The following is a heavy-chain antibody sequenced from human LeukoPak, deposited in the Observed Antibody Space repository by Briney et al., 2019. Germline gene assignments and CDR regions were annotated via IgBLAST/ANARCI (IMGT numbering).Heavy chain of an antibody. CDR3: AGEGSSYDSSGYEYYFDY. Sequence: SETLSLTCTVSGGSISSYYWSWIRQPPGKGLEWIGYIYYSGSTNYNPSLKSRVTISVDTSKNQFSLKLSSETAADTAVYYCAGEGSSYDSSGYEYYFDYWGQGTLVTVSS. D-gene: IGHD3-22*01. CDR2: IYYSGST. CDR1: GGSISSYY. V-gene: IGHV4-59*01. J-gene: IGHJ4*02.